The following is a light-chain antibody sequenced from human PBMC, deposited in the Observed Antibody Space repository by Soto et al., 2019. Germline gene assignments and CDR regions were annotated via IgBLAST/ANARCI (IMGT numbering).Light chain of an antibody. V-gene: IGLV2-14*01. CDR2: DVS. CDR3: SSYTTSSTYV. J-gene: IGLJ1*01. CDR1: SSDVGSYNY. Sequence: QSVLTQPPSVSEAPGQRVTISCTGTSSDVGSYNYVSWYQQHPGKAPKVMIYDVSNRPSGVSYRFSGSKSGNTASLTISGLQAEDEAGYYCSSYTTSSTYVFGTGTKVTVL.